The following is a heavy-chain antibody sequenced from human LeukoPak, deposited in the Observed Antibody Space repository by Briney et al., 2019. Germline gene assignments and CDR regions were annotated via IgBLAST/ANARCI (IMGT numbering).Heavy chain of an antibody. CDR2: IYYSGST. D-gene: IGHD6-19*01. CDR3: ASNKGQWLFSD. J-gene: IGHJ4*02. V-gene: IGHV4-59*08. CDR1: GGSISSYY. Sequence: SETLSLTCTVSGGSISSYYWNWIRQPPGKGLEWIVNIYYSGSTNYNPSLKSRVTISADTSKNQFSLRLSFVTAADTAVYYCASNKGQWLFSDWGQGTLVTVSS.